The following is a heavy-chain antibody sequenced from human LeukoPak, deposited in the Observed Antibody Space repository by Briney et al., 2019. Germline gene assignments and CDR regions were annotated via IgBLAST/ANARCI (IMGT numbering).Heavy chain of an antibody. CDR1: TFTVYTYY. J-gene: IGHJ3*02. CDR3: ARDKGGGGAFDI. Sequence: GGSLRLSCAASTFTVYTYYMSWVRQAPGKGREWGSVIYSDGSTYYADSVKGRFTISRDNSKNTLYLQMNSLRAEDTAMYYCARDKGGGGAFDIWGQGTMVTVSS. D-gene: IGHD3-16*01. V-gene: IGHV3-53*01. CDR2: IYSDGST.